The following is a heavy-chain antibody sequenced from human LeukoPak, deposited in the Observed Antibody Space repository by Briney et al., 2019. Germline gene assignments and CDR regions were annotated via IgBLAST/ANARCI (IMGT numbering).Heavy chain of an antibody. CDR3: ARDDGSGSYEGWFDP. Sequence: SETLSLTCTVSGGSISSYYWSWIRQPPGKGLEWIGYIYYSWSTNYNPSLKSRVTISVSTPKNQFSLKLSSVTAADTAVYYCARDDGSGSYEGWFDPWGQGTLVTVSS. D-gene: IGHD3-10*01. CDR2: IYYSWST. J-gene: IGHJ5*02. CDR1: GGSISSYY. V-gene: IGHV4-59*01.